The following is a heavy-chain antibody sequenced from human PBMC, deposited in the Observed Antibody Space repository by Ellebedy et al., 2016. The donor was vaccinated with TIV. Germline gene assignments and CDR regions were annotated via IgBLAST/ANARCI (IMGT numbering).Heavy chain of an antibody. V-gene: IGHV3-33*01. J-gene: IGHJ4*02. Sequence: GESLKISCAASGFTFSSYGMHWVRQAPGKGLEWVAVIWYDGSNKYYADSVKGRFTISRDNSKNTLYLQMNSLRDEDTAVYYCARDENYVAEVIDYWGQGTLVTVSS. CDR3: ARDENYVAEVIDY. CDR1: GFTFSSYG. CDR2: IWYDGSNK. D-gene: IGHD1-7*01.